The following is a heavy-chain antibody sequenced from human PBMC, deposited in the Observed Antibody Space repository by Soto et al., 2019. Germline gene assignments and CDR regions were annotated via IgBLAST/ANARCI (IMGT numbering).Heavy chain of an antibody. CDR1: GGSISSGVYY. D-gene: IGHD5-12*01. CDR3: ARGSGSGYDYASPLFDY. J-gene: IGHJ4*02. V-gene: IGHV4-31*03. Sequence: QVQLQESGPGLVKPSQTLSLTCTVSGGSISSGVYYWSWIRQHPGKGLEWIGYIYYSGSTYYNPSLKSRVTISVDTSQNQFSLKLSSVTAADTAVYYCARGSGSGYDYASPLFDYWGQGTLVTVSS. CDR2: IYYSGST.